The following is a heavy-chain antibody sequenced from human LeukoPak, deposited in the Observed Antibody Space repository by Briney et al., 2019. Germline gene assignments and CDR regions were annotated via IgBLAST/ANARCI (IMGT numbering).Heavy chain of an antibody. Sequence: KPSETLSLTCIVSGYSIGSDCYWGWIRQPPGKGLEWIGEINHSGSTNYNPSLKSRVTISVDTSKNQFSLKLSSVTAADTAVYYCARRRITMVRGVSPNFDYWGQGTLVTVSS. CDR1: GYSIGSDCY. CDR3: ARRRITMVRGVSPNFDY. D-gene: IGHD3-10*01. V-gene: IGHV4-38-2*02. CDR2: INHSGST. J-gene: IGHJ4*02.